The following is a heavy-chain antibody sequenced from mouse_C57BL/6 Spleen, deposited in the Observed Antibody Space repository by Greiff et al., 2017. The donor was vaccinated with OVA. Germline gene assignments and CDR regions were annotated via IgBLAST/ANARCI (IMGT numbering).Heavy chain of an antibody. J-gene: IGHJ4*01. CDR3: ARGDYGSSYEYYAMDY. V-gene: IGHV1-52*01. CDR1: GYTFTSYW. Sequence: QVQLKQSGAELVRPGSSVKLSCKASGYTFTSYWMHWVKQRPIQGLEWIGNIDPSDSETHYNQKFKDKATLTVDKSSSTAYMQLSSLTSEDSAVYYCARGDYGSSYEYYAMDYWGQGTSVTVSS. CDR2: IDPSDSET. D-gene: IGHD1-1*01.